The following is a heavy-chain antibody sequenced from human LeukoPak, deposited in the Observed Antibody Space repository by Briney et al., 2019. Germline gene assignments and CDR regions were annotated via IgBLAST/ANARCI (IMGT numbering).Heavy chain of an antibody. CDR2: ISYDGSNK. J-gene: IGHJ4*02. CDR1: GITFSSYA. Sequence: GGSLRLSCAASGITFSSYAMHWVRQAPGKGLEWVAVISYDGSNKYYADSVKGRFTISRDNSKNTLYLQMDSLRAEDTAVYYCAGAEIRNFDYWGQGTLVTVSS. CDR3: AGAEIRNFDY. D-gene: IGHD4-17*01. V-gene: IGHV3-30-3*01.